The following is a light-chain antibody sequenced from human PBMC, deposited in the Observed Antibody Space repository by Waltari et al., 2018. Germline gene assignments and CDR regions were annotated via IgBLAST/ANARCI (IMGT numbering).Light chain of an antibody. CDR2: KTS. CDR3: QQYFTYPWT. V-gene: IGKV1-5*03. CDR1: QNTNVW. Sequence: DIQMTQSPSTLSASLGDRVTINCRASQNTNVWLAWYQQKPGKAPSLLIYKTSNLHNGVPSRFSGSGSGTEFTLTISSLQPDDFATYACQQYFTYPWTFGQGTKVEV. J-gene: IGKJ1*01.